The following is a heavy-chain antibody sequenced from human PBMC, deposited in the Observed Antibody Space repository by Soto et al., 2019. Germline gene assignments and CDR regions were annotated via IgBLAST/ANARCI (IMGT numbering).Heavy chain of an antibody. Sequence: EVPLLESGGGLVQPGGSLRLSCAASGFTFSSYAMSWVRQAPGKGLEWVSAISGSGGSTYYADSVKGRFTISRDNSKNTLYLQMSSLRAEDTAVYYWAYSSTPFDYWGQGTLVTVSS. J-gene: IGHJ4*02. CDR2: ISGSGGST. CDR1: GFTFSSYA. V-gene: IGHV3-23*01. CDR3: AYSSTPFDY. D-gene: IGHD6-13*01.